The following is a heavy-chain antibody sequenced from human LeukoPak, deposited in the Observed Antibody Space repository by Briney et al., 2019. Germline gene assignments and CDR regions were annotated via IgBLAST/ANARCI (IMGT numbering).Heavy chain of an antibody. V-gene: IGHV4-39*01. CDR3: HLVVVAADYFDY. CDR2: IYYSGIT. Sequence: SETLSLTCTVSGGSISSSSYYWGWIRQPPGKGLEWIGSIYYSGITYYNPSLKSRVTISVDTSKNQFSLKLSSVTAADTAVYYCHLVVVAADYFDYWGQGTLVTVSS. J-gene: IGHJ4*02. CDR1: GGSISSSSYY. D-gene: IGHD2-15*01.